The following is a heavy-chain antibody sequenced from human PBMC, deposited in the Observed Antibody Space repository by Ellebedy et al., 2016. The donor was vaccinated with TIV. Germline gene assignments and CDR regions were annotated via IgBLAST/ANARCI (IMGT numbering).Heavy chain of an antibody. D-gene: IGHD3-16*02. J-gene: IGHJ4*02. CDR2: ISSTGSYI. CDR3: ARSHYDYVWGSYRH. CDR1: GFTFSSYS. Sequence: GGSLRLSCAASGFTFSSYSMNWVRQAPGKGLEWVSFISSTGSYIYYADSVKGRFTISRDNAKNSLYLQMNSLRAEDTAVYYCARSHYDYVWGSYRHWGQGTLVTVSS. V-gene: IGHV3-21*01.